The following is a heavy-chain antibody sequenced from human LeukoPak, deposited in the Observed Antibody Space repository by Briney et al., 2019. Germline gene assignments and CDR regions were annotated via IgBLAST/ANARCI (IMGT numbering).Heavy chain of an antibody. V-gene: IGHV3-23*01. CDR3: AKEPLRGARLFDY. CDR2: ISDSGGRT. Sequence: GGSLRLSCAASGFTFSSYAMSWVRQAPGKGLEWVSAISDSGGRTYYVDSVKGRFTISRDNSKNTLYLQMNSLRAEDTAVYYCAKEPLRGARLFDYWGQGTLVTVSS. D-gene: IGHD3-16*01. J-gene: IGHJ4*02. CDR1: GFTFSSYA.